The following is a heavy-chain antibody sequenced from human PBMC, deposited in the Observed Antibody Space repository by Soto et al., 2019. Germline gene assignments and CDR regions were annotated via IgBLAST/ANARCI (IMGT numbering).Heavy chain of an antibody. CDR2: ISYDGSNK. CDR3: ALTHYDFWSGYYFTLSPYYYGMDV. V-gene: IGHV3-30*03. J-gene: IGHJ6*02. Sequence: PGGSLSLSCAASGFTFSSYGMHWVRQAPGKGLEWVAVISYDGSNKYYADSVKGRFTISRDNSKNTLYLQMNSLRAEDTAVYYCALTHYDFWSGYYFTLSPYYYGMDVWGQGTTVTVSS. CDR1: GFTFSSYG. D-gene: IGHD3-3*01.